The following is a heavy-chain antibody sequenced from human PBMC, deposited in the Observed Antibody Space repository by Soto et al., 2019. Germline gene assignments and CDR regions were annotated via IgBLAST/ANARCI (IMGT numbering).Heavy chain of an antibody. CDR3: ARVAGSGSHDKPRY. Sequence: QVQLVQSGAEVRKPGASVKVSCKASGYTFTGYYVHWVRQAPGQGLEWMGWINPNTGRTNYAQKFQGRVNMTSDTSNTTAYMELSRRRSDDAAVYYCARVAGSGSHDKPRYWGLGTLVTVSP. CDR1: GYTFTGYY. CDR2: INPNTGRT. D-gene: IGHD1-26*01. J-gene: IGHJ4*02. V-gene: IGHV1-2*02.